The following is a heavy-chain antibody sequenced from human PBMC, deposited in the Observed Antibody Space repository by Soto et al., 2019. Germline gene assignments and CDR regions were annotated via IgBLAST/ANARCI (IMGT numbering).Heavy chain of an antibody. Sequence: QITLKESGPTLVKPTQTLTLTCTFSGFSLSTSGVGVGWIRQPPGKALEWLALIYWDDDKRYSPSLKSRLTLTKDTSKNQVVLTMTNMDPVDTATYYCAHATYGDYVDYYYGMDVWGQGTTVTVSS. D-gene: IGHD4-17*01. V-gene: IGHV2-5*02. J-gene: IGHJ6*02. CDR1: GFSLSTSGVG. CDR3: AHATYGDYVDYYYGMDV. CDR2: IYWDDDK.